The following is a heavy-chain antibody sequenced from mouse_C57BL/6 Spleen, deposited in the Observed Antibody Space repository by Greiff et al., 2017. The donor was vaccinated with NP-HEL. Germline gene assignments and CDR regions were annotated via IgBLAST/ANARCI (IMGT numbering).Heavy chain of an antibody. J-gene: IGHJ4*01. Sequence: VQVVESGAELVKPGASVKLSCKASGYTFTEYTIHWVKQRSGQGLEWIGWFYPGSGSIKYNEKFKDKATLTADKSSSTVYMELSRLTSEDSAVYFCARHEVSNYRFYYAMDYWGQGTSVTVSS. CDR2: FYPGSGSI. CDR3: ARHEVSNYRFYYAMDY. V-gene: IGHV1-62-2*01. CDR1: GYTFTEYT. D-gene: IGHD2-5*01.